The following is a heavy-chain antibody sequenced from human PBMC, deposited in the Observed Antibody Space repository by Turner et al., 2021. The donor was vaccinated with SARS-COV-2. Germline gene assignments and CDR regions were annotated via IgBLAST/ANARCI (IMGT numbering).Heavy chain of an antibody. Sequence: QLQESGPGVVKPSETLSLTCTVSGGSISSYDYYWDWIRQPPGMGLEWIGSMYYSGNTHYNPSLRGRVTISIDTSKNQFSLKVTSVTATDTAVYYCARRGDYWGQGMLVTVSS. CDR3: ARRGDY. CDR2: MYYSGNT. V-gene: IGHV4-39*01. CDR1: GGSISSYDYY. J-gene: IGHJ4*02. D-gene: IGHD3-16*01.